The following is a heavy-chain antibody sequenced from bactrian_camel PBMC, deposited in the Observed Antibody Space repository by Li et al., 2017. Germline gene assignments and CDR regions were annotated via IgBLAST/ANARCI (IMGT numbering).Heavy chain of an antibody. J-gene: IGHJ4*01. CDR1: GYIYNIGC. V-gene: IGHV3S1*01. CDR2: IETGDGST. Sequence: HVQLVESGGGSVQAGGSLRLSCKASGYIYNIGCMAWFRQAPGKGLEWVSTIETGDGSTDYADSVKGRFTTSRDNTKNMLYLQMDSLKTEDTAVYYCATGLLADHGLGLGTQVTVS. D-gene: IGHD5*01.